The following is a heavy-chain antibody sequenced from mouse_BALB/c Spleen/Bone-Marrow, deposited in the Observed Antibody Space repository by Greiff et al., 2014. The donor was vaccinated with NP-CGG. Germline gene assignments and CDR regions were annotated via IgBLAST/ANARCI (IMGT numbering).Heavy chain of an antibody. CDR1: GFTSSAFG. Sequence: EVQLVESGGDLVQPGGSRKLSCAASGFTSSAFGMHWVRQAPERGLEWVAYIISGSNIIYYSDKVKGRFTISRDNPKNTLFLQMTSLRSEDTAMYYCARSRYDVGWFAYWGQGTLVTVSA. D-gene: IGHD2-14*01. CDR2: IISGSNII. J-gene: IGHJ3*01. V-gene: IGHV5-17*02. CDR3: ARSRYDVGWFAY.